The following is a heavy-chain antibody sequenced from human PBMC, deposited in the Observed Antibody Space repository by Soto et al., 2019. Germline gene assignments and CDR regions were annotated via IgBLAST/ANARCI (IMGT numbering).Heavy chain of an antibody. CDR3: AKPHSSGNYYYYGMDV. D-gene: IGHD6-25*01. V-gene: IGHV3-30*18. Sequence: PVGSLRLSCAASGFTFSSYGMHWVRQAPGKGLEWVAVISYDGSNKYYADSVKGRFTISRDNSKNTLYLQMNSLRAEDTAVYYCAKPHSSGNYYYYGMDVWGQGTTVTVSS. J-gene: IGHJ6*02. CDR2: ISYDGSNK. CDR1: GFTFSSYG.